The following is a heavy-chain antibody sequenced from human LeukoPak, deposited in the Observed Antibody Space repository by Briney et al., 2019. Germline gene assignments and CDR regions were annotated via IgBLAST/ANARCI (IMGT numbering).Heavy chain of an antibody. J-gene: IGHJ4*02. Sequence: ASVKVSCKASGYTFTSYDINWVRQATGQGLEWMGWMNPNSGNTGYAQKFQGRVTMTRNTSISTAYMELSSLRSEDTAVYYCARGLSWGWELLLGYWGQGTLVTVSS. V-gene: IGHV1-8*01. CDR1: GYTFTSYD. CDR3: ARGLSWGWELLLGY. D-gene: IGHD1-26*01. CDR2: MNPNSGNT.